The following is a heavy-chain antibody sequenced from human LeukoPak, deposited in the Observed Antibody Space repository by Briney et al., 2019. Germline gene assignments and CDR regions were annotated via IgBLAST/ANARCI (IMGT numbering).Heavy chain of an antibody. V-gene: IGHV3-7*01. CDR2: IKQDGSEK. CDR1: GFTFSSYW. Sequence: PGGSLRLSCAASGFTFSSYWMSWVRQAPGKGLEWVANIKQDGSEKYYVDSVKGRFTISRDNAKNSLHLQMNSLRAEDTAVYYCARDPTPDYGDPFDYWGQGTLVTVSS. J-gene: IGHJ4*02. D-gene: IGHD4-17*01. CDR3: ARDPTPDYGDPFDY.